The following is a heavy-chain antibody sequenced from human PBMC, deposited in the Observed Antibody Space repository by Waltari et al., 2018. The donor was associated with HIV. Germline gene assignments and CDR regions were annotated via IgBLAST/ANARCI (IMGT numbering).Heavy chain of an antibody. V-gene: IGHV3-9*01. CDR1: GFTFDDYG. J-gene: IGHJ5*02. CDR3: ARGPLYNWFDP. D-gene: IGHD3-10*01. Sequence: EGQLVESGGGLVQPGRSLRLSCEASGFTFDDYGMHWVRQAPGKGLEWVSSISWNSGQVRYVDSVRGRFTISRDNAKNSLYLQMNSLRPEDTAFYYCARGPLYNWFDPWGQGTLVTVSS. CDR2: ISWNSGQV.